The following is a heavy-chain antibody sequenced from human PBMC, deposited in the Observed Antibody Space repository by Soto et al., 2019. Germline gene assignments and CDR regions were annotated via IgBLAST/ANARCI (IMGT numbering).Heavy chain of an antibody. CDR1: GYTFTSYY. CDR2: INPSGGNT. D-gene: IGHD6-6*01. Sequence: ASVKVSCKASGYTFTSYYMHWVRLAPGQGLEWMGIINPSGGNTGYAQKFQGRVTMTRNTSISTAYMELSSLRSEDTAVYYCARGIAAHRDIWFAPWGQGTLVTVSS. CDR3: ARGIAAHRDIWFAP. J-gene: IGHJ5*02. V-gene: IGHV1-46*01.